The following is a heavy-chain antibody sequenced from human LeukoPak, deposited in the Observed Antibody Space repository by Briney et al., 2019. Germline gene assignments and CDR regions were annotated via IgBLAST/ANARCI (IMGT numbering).Heavy chain of an antibody. Sequence: GGSLRLSCATSGFTFSSYAMSWVRQAPGEGLEWISGIGASGGSTYYADSVKGRFTISRDNSKNTLYLQMNSLRTEDTAVYYCAKAEGYDILTGLDYWGQGTLVTVSS. V-gene: IGHV3-23*01. CDR3: AKAEGYDILTGLDY. J-gene: IGHJ4*02. D-gene: IGHD3-9*01. CDR2: IGASGGST. CDR1: GFTFSSYA.